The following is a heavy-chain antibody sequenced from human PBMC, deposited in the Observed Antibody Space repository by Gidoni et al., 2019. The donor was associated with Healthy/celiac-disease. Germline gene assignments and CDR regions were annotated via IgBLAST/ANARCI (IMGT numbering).Heavy chain of an antibody. CDR2: IYHSGST. V-gene: IGHV4-30-2*01. D-gene: IGHD5-18*01. Sequence: QLQLQESGSGLVKPSQTLSLTCAVSVGSISRGGYSWSWIRQPPGKGLEWIGYIYHSGSTYYNPSLKSRVTISVDRSKNQFSLKLSSVTAADTAVYYCARARDTPKDDAFDIWGQGTMVTVSS. CDR1: VGSISRGGYS. CDR3: ARARDTPKDDAFDI. J-gene: IGHJ3*02.